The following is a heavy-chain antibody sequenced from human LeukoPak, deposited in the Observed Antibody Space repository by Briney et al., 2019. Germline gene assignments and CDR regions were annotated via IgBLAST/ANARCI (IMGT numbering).Heavy chain of an antibody. D-gene: IGHD2-8*01. Sequence: ASVKVSCKASGYTFTNYAMNWVRQAPGQGLEWMGWINTNTGSPTYAQGFTGRFVFSLDTSVSTAYLQINSPKPEDTAVYYCAREGPNGLPPRDYWGQGTLVTVSS. CDR3: AREGPNGLPPRDY. J-gene: IGHJ4*02. CDR2: INTNTGSP. CDR1: GYTFTNYA. V-gene: IGHV7-4-1*02.